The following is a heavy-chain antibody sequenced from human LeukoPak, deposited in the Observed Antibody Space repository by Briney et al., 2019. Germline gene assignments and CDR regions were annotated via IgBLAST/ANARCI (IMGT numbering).Heavy chain of an antibody. D-gene: IGHD6-13*01. J-gene: IGHJ5*02. V-gene: IGHV1-18*01. CDR1: GYTFSSYG. CDR3: ARDFDSSSLFDP. Sequence: ASVKVSCKASGYTFSSYGISWVRQAPGQGLEWMGWISGYNGNTKYTERLQGRVTMTRDISTNTAYMELRSLRSDDTAVYYCARDFDSSSLFDPWGQGTLVTVSS. CDR2: ISGYNGNT.